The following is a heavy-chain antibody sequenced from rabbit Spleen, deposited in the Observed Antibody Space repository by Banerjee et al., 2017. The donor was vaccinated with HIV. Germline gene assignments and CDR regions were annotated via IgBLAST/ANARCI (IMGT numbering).Heavy chain of an antibody. J-gene: IGHJ6*01. D-gene: IGHD8-1*01. CDR1: GFSLSTYW. V-gene: IGHV1S69*01. Sequence: QSVEESGGRLVTPGTPLTLTCTVSGFSLSTYWMIWVRQAPGKGLEYIGIIHTNGDTYYASWAKGRLTISRTSTTVDLQMTSLTVADTATYFCARDTGSSFSSYGMDLWGPGTLVTVS. CDR2: IHTNGDT. CDR3: ARDTGSSFSSYGMDL.